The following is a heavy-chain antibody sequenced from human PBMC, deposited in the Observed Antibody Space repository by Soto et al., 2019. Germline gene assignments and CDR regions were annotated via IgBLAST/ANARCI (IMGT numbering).Heavy chain of an antibody. D-gene: IGHD2-2*02. V-gene: IGHV4-31*03. CDR1: GGSISSGGYY. CDR3: ARDRGQYQLLYASDYYYGMDV. J-gene: IGHJ6*02. Sequence: SETLSLTCTVSGGSISSGGYYWSWIRQHPGKGLEWVGYIYYSGSTYYNPSLKSRVTISVDTSKNQFSLKLSSVTAADTAVYYCARDRGQYQLLYASDYYYGMDVWGQGTTVTVSS. CDR2: IYYSGST.